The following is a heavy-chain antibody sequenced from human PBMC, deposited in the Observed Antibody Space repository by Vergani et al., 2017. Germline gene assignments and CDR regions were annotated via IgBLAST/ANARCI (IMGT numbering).Heavy chain of an antibody. CDR3: ARSSELLDFDY. CDR1: GFTFRSYG. CDR2: IWYDGSNK. V-gene: IGHV3-33*01. D-gene: IGHD1-26*01. J-gene: IGHJ4*02. Sequence: VQLVESGGGVVQPGRSLRLSCAASGFTFRSYGMHWVRQAPGKGLEWVAVIWYDGSNKYYADSVKGRFTISRDNSKNTLYLQMNSLRAEDTAVYYCARSSELLDFDYWGQGTLVTVSS.